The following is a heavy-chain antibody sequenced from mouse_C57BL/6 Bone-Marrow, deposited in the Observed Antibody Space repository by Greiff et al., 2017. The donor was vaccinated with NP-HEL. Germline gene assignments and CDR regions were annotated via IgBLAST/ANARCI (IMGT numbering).Heavy chain of an antibody. CDR1: GFTFSSYG. J-gene: IGHJ4*01. V-gene: IGHV5-6*01. CDR2: ISSGGSYT. CDR3: ARRGLEYYYAMDY. Sequence: EVQLVESGGDLVKPGGSLKLSCAASGFTFSSYGMSWVRQTPDKRLEWVATISSGGSYTYYPDSVKGRFTLSRDNAKNTLYLQMGSLKSEDTAMYYCARRGLEYYYAMDYGGQGTSVTVSS.